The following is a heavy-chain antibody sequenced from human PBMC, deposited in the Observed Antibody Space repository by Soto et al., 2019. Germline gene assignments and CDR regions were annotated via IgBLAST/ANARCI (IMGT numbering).Heavy chain of an antibody. J-gene: IGHJ3*02. CDR3: ARVHADSSGYYDAFDI. CDR2: INHSGST. Sequence: PSETLSLTCAVYGGSFSGYYWSWIRQPPGKGLEWIGEINHSGSTNYSPSLKSRVTISVDTSKNQFSLKLSSVTAADTAVYYCARVHADSSGYYDAFDIWGQGTMVTVSS. D-gene: IGHD3-22*01. V-gene: IGHV4-34*01. CDR1: GGSFSGYY.